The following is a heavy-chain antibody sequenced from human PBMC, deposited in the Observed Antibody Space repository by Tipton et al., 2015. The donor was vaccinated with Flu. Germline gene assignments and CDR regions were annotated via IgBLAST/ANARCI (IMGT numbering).Heavy chain of an antibody. D-gene: IGHD5-12*01. V-gene: IGHV3-53*01. Sequence: QLVQSGGGLIQPGGSLRLSCAASGFTVSSNYMSWVRQAPGKGLEWVSVIYSGGSTYYADSVKGRFTISRDNSKNTLYLQMNSLRAEDTAVYYCARERAIVATTYYYYYGMDVWGQGTTVTVSS. CDR2: IYSGGST. CDR3: ARERAIVATTYYYYYGMDV. J-gene: IGHJ6*02. CDR1: GFTVSSNY.